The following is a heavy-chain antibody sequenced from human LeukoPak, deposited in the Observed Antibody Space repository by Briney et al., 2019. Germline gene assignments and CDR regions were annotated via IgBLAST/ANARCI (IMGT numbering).Heavy chain of an antibody. Sequence: GASVKVSCKASGGTFSSYAISWVRQGPGQGLEWMGRIIPILGIANYAQKFQGRVTITADKSTSTAYMELSSLRSEDTAVYYCARGPAAISRSFGWFDPWGQGTLVTVSS. D-gene: IGHD2-2*01. CDR3: ARGPAAISRSFGWFDP. CDR2: IIPILGIA. V-gene: IGHV1-69*04. CDR1: GGTFSSYA. J-gene: IGHJ5*02.